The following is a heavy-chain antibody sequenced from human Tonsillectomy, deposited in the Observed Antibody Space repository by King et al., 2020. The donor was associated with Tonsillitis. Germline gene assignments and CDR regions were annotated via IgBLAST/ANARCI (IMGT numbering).Heavy chain of an antibody. J-gene: IGHJ5*02. V-gene: IGHV1-69*01. Sequence: HVQLVESGAEARKPGSSVKVSCTASGGTFSTSAFSWVRQAPGQGPEWMGGIIPMYGSANYAQKFQGRVTVTADEFTSTVNMELSSLRSDDTAIYYCGEVSSNWVPRSWGKGTLGSVST. D-gene: IGHD6-13*01. CDR2: IIPMYGSA. CDR3: GEVSSNWVPRS. CDR1: GGTFSTSA.